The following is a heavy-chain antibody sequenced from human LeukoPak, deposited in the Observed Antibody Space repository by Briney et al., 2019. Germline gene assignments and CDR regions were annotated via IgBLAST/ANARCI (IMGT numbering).Heavy chain of an antibody. D-gene: IGHD4-17*01. Sequence: SETLSLTCAVYGGSFSGYYWSWIRQPPGKGLEWIGEINHSGSTNYNPSLKSRVTISVDTSKNQFSLKLSSVTAADTAVYYCARDTVTTYGMDVWGQGTTDTVSS. J-gene: IGHJ6*02. CDR1: GGSFSGYY. V-gene: IGHV4-34*01. CDR3: ARDTVTTYGMDV. CDR2: INHSGST.